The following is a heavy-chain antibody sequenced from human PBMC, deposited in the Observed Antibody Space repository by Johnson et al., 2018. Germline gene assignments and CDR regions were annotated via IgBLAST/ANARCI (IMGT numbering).Heavy chain of an antibody. Sequence: EVQLVESGGGVVQPGRSLRLSCAASGFTFSSYGMHWVRQAPGKGLEWVSYISCSDNIISYADSVKGRFTISRDNAKNSLYLQMNSRRAEGTAVYYCARDRWEPVMGGDHKAFDIWGQGTMVTVSS. CDR2: ISCSDNII. V-gene: IGHV3-48*01. CDR1: GFTFSSYG. CDR3: ARDRWEPVMGGDHKAFDI. D-gene: IGHD1-26*01. J-gene: IGHJ3*02.